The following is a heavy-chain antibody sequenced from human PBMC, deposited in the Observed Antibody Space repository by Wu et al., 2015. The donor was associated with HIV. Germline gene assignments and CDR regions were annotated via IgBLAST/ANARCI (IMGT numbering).Heavy chain of an antibody. J-gene: IGHJ5*02. V-gene: IGHV1-2*02. CDR1: GYTFTGYY. CDR2: INPNSGGT. Sequence: QVQLVQSGAEVKKPGASVKVSCKASGYTFTGYYMHWVRQAPGQGLEWMGWINPNSGGTNYAQKFQGRVTMTRDTSISTAYMELSRLRSDDTAVYYCARDQDMSGSGLGGDWFDPWGQGNPGHRLL. CDR3: ARDQDMSGSGLGGDWFDP. D-gene: IGHD3-10*01.